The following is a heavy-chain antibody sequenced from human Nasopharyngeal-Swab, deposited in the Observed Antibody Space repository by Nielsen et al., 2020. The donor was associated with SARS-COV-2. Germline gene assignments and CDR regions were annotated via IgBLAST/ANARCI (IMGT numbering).Heavy chain of an antibody. CDR3: ARDIVVVPAAIHYYYYGMDV. CDR2: ISAYNGNT. V-gene: IGHV1-18*04. Sequence: ASVKVSCKASGYTFTSYGISWVRQAPGQGLEWMGWISAYNGNTNYAQKLQGRVTMTTDTSTSTAYMELRSLRSEDTAVYYCARDIVVVPAAIHYYYYGMDVWGQGTTVTVSS. CDR1: GYTFTSYG. D-gene: IGHD2-2*01. J-gene: IGHJ6*02.